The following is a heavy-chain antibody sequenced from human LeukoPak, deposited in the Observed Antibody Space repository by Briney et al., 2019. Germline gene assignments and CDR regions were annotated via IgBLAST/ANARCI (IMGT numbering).Heavy chain of an antibody. D-gene: IGHD6-19*01. J-gene: IGHJ4*02. Sequence: GGSLRLSCAASGFTFNSYAMYWVRQAPGKGLEWVSGIFGSGGSAHYADSVKGRFTISRDNSKNTVYLQMDGLRVEDTAVYYCGKTTTGYSSGRYPGWPVDYWGQGTLVTVSS. CDR2: IFGSGGSA. V-gene: IGHV3-23*01. CDR1: GFTFNSYA. CDR3: GKTTTGYSSGRYPGWPVDY.